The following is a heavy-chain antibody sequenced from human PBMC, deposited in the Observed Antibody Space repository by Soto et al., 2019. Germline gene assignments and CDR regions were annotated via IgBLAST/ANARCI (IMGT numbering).Heavy chain of an antibody. D-gene: IGHD3-10*01. V-gene: IGHV3-72*01. CDR2: TASKPYGYTT. CDR3: TRDFGGV. CDR1: GFILSDHY. J-gene: IGHJ6*02. Sequence: EVQLVESGGGLVQPGGSLRLSCAASGFILSDHYVDWVRQAPGKGLEWVGRTASKPYGYTTQYAASVKDRFTISRSDSENSLYLQMNSLKTEDTALYYCTRDFGGVWGQGTAVTVSS.